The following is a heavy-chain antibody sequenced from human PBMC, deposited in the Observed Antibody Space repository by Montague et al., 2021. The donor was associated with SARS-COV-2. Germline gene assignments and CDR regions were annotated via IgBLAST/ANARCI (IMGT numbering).Heavy chain of an antibody. CDR2: IGTAGDT. CDR3: ARYGDYADAFDI. Sequence: SLRLSCAASGFTFSSYDMHWVRQATGKGLEWVSAIGTAGDTYYPGSVKGRSTISRENAKNSLYLQMNSLRAGDTAVYYCARYGDYADAFDIWGQGTMVTVSS. CDR1: GFTFSSYD. V-gene: IGHV3-13*01. D-gene: IGHD4-17*01. J-gene: IGHJ3*02.